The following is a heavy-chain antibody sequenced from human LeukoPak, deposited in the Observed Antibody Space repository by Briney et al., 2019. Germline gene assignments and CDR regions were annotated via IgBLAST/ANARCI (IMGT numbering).Heavy chain of an antibody. J-gene: IGHJ4*02. CDR1: GGSISSSSYY. D-gene: IGHD1-26*01. Sequence: SETLSLTCTVSGGSISSSSYYWGWIRQPPGKGLEWIGSIYYSGSTYYNPSLKSRVTISVDTSKNQFSLKLSSVTAADTAVYYCAGKTGSYYNYWGQGTLVTVSS. V-gene: IGHV4-39*07. CDR2: IYYSGST. CDR3: AGKTGSYYNY.